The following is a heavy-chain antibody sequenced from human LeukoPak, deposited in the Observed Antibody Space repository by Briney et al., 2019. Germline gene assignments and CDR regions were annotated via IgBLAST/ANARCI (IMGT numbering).Heavy chain of an antibody. Sequence: LETPSLTCTVSGGSISSYYWSWIRQPPGKGLEWIGYIYYSGSTNYNPSLKSRVTISVDMSKNQFSLKLSSVTAADTAVYYCARAFGGGGYSVTPPYGMDVWGQGTTVTVSS. CDR2: IYYSGST. J-gene: IGHJ6*02. CDR3: ARAFGGGGYSVTPPYGMDV. D-gene: IGHD3-16*01. CDR1: GGSISSYY. V-gene: IGHV4-59*01.